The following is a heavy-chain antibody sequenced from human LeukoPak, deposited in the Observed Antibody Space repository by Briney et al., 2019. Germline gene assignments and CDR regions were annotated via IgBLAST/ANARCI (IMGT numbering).Heavy chain of an antibody. J-gene: IGHJ6*03. D-gene: IGHD3-3*01. CDR3: ARATYDLGYYYMDV. Sequence: ASVKVSCKASGYTFTSYDINWARQATGQGLEWMGWMNPNSGNTGYAQKFQGRVTMTRNTSISTAYMELSSLRSEDTAVYYCARATYDLGYYYMDVCGKGTTVTVSS. V-gene: IGHV1-8*01. CDR2: MNPNSGNT. CDR1: GYTFTSYD.